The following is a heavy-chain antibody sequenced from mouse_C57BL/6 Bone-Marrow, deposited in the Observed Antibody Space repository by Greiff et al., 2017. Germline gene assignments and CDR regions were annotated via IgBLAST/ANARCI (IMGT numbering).Heavy chain of an antibody. CDR1: GFNIKDDY. J-gene: IGHJ1*03. Sequence: VQLQQSGAELVRPGASVKLSCTASGFNIKDDYMHWVKQRPEQGLEWIGWIDPENGDTESASKFQGKATIPADSSSNTAYLQLSSLTSEDTAVYYCTTRYGSSHWYFDVWGTGTMVTVSS. D-gene: IGHD1-1*01. V-gene: IGHV14-4*01. CDR2: IDPENGDT. CDR3: TTRYGSSHWYFDV.